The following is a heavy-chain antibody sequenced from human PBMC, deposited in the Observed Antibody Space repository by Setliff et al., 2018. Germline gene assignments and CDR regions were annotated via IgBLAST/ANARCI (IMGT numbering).Heavy chain of an antibody. Sequence: SETLSLTCTVSGGSISGFAWNWIRQFPGKRLEWIGEISSSGGTLYTSSLRSRVSMSVDTSRNQFSLNLTSMTAADTAVYYCARIWGHGDFSFGYWGQGTLVTVSS. CDR1: GGSISGFA. V-gene: IGHV4-59*01. CDR3: ARIWGHGDFSFGY. D-gene: IGHD2-21*02. J-gene: IGHJ4*02. CDR2: ISSSGGT.